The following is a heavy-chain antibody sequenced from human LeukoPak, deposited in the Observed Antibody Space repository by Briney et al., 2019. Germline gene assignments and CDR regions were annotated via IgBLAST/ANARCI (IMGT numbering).Heavy chain of an antibody. J-gene: IGHJ4*02. Sequence: GGSLRLSCTASGFXFNTYWISWVRQAPGKGLEWVANIKEDGSDKYYVDSVKGRFTISRDNAKNSLYLQMDSLRAEDTAVYYCARSGRYYGFWGQGTLVTVSS. CDR3: ARSGRYYGF. V-gene: IGHV3-7*05. D-gene: IGHD1-26*01. CDR2: IKEDGSDK. CDR1: GFXFNTYW.